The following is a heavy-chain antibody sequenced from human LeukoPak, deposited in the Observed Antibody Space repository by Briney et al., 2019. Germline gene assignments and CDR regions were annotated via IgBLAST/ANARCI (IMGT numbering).Heavy chain of an antibody. CDR3: AKDDRWLQFCC. CDR1: GFTFSSHG. D-gene: IGHD5-24*01. V-gene: IGHV3-23*01. CDR2: IIPSGHTT. Sequence: GGTLRLSCVASGFTFSSHGMNWVRQAPGKGLEWVSGIIPSGHTTYYADSVRGRFTISRDNSRNTVYLQMNSLRAEDTAVYYCAKDDRWLQFCCWGQGTLVTVSS. J-gene: IGHJ4*02.